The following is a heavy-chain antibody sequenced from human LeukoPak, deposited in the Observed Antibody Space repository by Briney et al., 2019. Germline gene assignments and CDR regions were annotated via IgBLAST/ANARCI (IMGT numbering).Heavy chain of an antibody. CDR3: AKDDRWLQFCC. CDR1: GFTFSSHG. D-gene: IGHD5-24*01. V-gene: IGHV3-23*01. CDR2: IIPSGHTT. Sequence: GGTLRLSCVASGFTFSSHGMNWVRQAPGKGLEWVSGIIPSGHTTYYADSVRGRFTISRDNSRNTVYLQMNSLRAEDTAVYYCAKDDRWLQFCCWGQGTLVTVSS. J-gene: IGHJ4*02.